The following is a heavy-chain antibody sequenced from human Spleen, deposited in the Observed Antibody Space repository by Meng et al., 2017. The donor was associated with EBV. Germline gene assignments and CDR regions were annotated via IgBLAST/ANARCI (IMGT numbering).Heavy chain of an antibody. CDR1: GGSIITYS. CDR2: IYYGGDT. V-gene: IGHV4-59*13. CDR3: ARGYTSGASFFDS. D-gene: IGHD6-19*01. J-gene: IGHJ4*02. Sequence: QLTESGPGLVRPSESLSLSCTVSGGSIITYSWSWVRQPPGKGLEWLGYIYYGGDTNYNPSLRSRVTMSIDPSKNQFSLKLNSVTAADTAVYYCARGYTSGASFFDSWGQGALVTVSS.